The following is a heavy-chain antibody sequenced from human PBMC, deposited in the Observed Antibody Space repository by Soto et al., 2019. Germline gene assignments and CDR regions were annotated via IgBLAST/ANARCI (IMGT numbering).Heavy chain of an antibody. CDR3: ARDTSGSYHD. CDR2: IYYSGST. D-gene: IGHD1-26*01. CDR1: GGSISSYY. V-gene: IGHV4-59*01. Sequence: PSETLSLTCTVSGGSISSYYWSWIRQPPGKGLEWIGYIYYSGSTNYNPSLKSRVTISVDTSKNQFSLRLSSVTAADTAVYYCARDTSGSYHDWGQGTLVTVSS. J-gene: IGHJ4*02.